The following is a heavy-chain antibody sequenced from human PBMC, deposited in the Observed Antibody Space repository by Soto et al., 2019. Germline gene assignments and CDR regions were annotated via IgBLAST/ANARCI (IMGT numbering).Heavy chain of an antibody. CDR3: ARAGYYDSSGYYDFDY. V-gene: IGHV1-69*01. CDR2: IIPIFGTA. D-gene: IGHD3-22*01. J-gene: IGHJ4*02. CDR1: GGTFSSYA. Sequence: QVQLVQSGAEVKKPGSSVKVSCKASGGTFSSYAISWVRQAPGQGLEWMGGIIPIFGTANCAQKFEGRVTITADESTSTAYMELSSLRSEDTAVYYCARAGYYDSSGYYDFDYWGQGTLVTVSS.